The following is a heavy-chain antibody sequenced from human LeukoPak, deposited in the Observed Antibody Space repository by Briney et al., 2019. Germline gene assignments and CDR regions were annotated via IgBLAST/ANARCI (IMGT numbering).Heavy chain of an antibody. CDR3: AKDIRPYSSGSFDY. V-gene: IGHV3-9*01. D-gene: IGHD6-19*01. Sequence: GGSLTLSCAASGFTFDDYSMHWVRHPPGKGLEWVSGIRWNSGSIGYADSVKGRSTTSRDNAKNSLYLQMNSLRAEDTAFYYCAKDIRPYSSGSFDYWGEGTLVSDCS. CDR1: GFTFDDYS. CDR2: IRWNSGSI. J-gene: IGHJ4*02.